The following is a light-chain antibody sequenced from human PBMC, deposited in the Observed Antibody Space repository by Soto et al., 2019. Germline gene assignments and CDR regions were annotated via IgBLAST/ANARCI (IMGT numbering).Light chain of an antibody. CDR3: QQTYTTPRT. CDR2: DTS. CDR1: QGIGDT. V-gene: IGKV3-15*01. J-gene: IGKJ1*01. Sequence: ESVLTQSPATLSVSPGEGVTLSCRANQGIGDTLAWYQHKPGQTPRLLIYDTSTRATGVPARFSGTGSGTDFTFTISSLLPEDFATYYCQQTYTTPRTFGQGTKVDIK.